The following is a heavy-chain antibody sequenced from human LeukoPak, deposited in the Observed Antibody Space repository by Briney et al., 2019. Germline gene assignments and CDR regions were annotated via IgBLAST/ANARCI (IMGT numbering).Heavy chain of an antibody. V-gene: IGHV3-11*01. Sequence: GGSLRLSCEGSEFTFGNHCMSWIRQASGKGLEWVSYIHSGGGDIYYADSVKGRFTISRDNAKNSLYLQMNSLRAEDTAVYYCARGHFGLDVWGQGTTVTVSS. J-gene: IGHJ6*02. CDR3: ARGHFGLDV. CDR2: IHSGGGDI. CDR1: EFTFGNHC.